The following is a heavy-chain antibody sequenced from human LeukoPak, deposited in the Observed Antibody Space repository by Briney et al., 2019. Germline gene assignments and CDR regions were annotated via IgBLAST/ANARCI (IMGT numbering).Heavy chain of an antibody. CDR1: GGSFSGYY. CDR3: ARSTGYSYGRSKGQRKYYFDY. J-gene: IGHJ4*02. Sequence: SETLSLTCAVYGGSFSGYYWSWIRQPPGKGLEWIGEINHSGSTNYNPSLKSRVTISVDTSKNQFSLKLSSVTAADTAVYYCARSTGYSYGRSKGQRKYYFDYWGQGTLVTVSS. CDR2: INHSGST. D-gene: IGHD5-18*01. V-gene: IGHV4-34*01.